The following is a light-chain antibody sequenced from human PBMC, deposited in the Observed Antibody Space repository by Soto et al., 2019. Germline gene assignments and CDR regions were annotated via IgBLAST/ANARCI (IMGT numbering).Light chain of an antibody. Sequence: QAVLTQPPSVSGAPGQRVTISCTGSSSNIGAGYDVHWYQQLPGTAPKLLIYGNSNRPSGVPDRFSGSKSGTSASLAITGLQAEAEAYYYCQSYDISLSGVVFGGGTKLTVL. J-gene: IGLJ2*01. CDR2: GNS. V-gene: IGLV1-40*01. CDR3: QSYDISLSGVV. CDR1: SSNIGAGYD.